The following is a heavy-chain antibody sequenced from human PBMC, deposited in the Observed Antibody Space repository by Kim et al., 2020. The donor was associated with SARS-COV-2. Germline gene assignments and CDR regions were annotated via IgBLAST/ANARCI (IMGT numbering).Heavy chain of an antibody. V-gene: IGHV4-39*01. Sequence: SETLSLTCTVSGGSISSSSYYWGWIRQPPGKGLEWIGSIYYSGSTYYNPSLKSRVTISVDTSKNQFSLKLSSVTAADTAVYYCARSSFSSSWYSGDAFDIWGQGTMVTVSS. CDR3: ARSSFSSSWYSGDAFDI. J-gene: IGHJ3*02. CDR2: IYYSGST. CDR1: GGSISSSSYY. D-gene: IGHD6-13*01.